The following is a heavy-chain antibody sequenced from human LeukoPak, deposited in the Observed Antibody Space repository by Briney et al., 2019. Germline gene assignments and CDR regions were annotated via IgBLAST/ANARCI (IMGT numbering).Heavy chain of an antibody. Sequence: ASVNVSCKASGGTFSSYAISWVRQAPGQGLEWMGGIIPIFGTANYAQKFQGRVTITADESTSTAYMELSSLRSEDTAVYHCVKDFVGVEEFWGQGTLVTVSS. V-gene: IGHV1-69*13. D-gene: IGHD3-16*01. CDR1: GGTFSSYA. CDR2: IIPIFGTA. CDR3: VKDFVGVEEF. J-gene: IGHJ4*02.